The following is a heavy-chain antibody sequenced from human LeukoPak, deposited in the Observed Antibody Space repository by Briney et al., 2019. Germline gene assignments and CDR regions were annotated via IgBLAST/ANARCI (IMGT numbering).Heavy chain of an antibody. Sequence: PSETLSLTCTVSGGSISSYYWSWIRQPAGKGLEWIGRIYTSGSTNYNPSLKSRVTMSVDTSKNQFSLKLSSVTAADTAVYYCARESVLLWFGEFGWFDPWGQGTLVTVSS. CDR3: ARESVLLWFGEFGWFDP. J-gene: IGHJ5*02. CDR1: GGSISSYY. D-gene: IGHD3-10*01. CDR2: IYTSGST. V-gene: IGHV4-4*07.